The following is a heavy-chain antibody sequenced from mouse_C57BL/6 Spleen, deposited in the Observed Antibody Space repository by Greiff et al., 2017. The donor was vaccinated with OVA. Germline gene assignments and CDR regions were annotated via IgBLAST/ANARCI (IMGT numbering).Heavy chain of an antibody. CDR2: INPSNGGT. Sequence: VQLQQPGPELVKPGASVKLSCKASGYTFTSYWMHWVKQRPGQGLEWIGNINPSNGGTNYNEKFKSKATLTVDKSSSTAYMQLSSLTSEDSAVYYCARSPYGSSPAWFAYWGQGTLVTVSA. CDR3: ARSPYGSSPAWFAY. J-gene: IGHJ3*01. CDR1: GYTFTSYW. V-gene: IGHV1-53*01. D-gene: IGHD1-1*01.